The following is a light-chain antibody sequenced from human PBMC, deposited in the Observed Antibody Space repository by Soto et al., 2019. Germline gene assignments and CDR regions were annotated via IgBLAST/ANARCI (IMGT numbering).Light chain of an antibody. CDR3: QQYDSLPPT. V-gene: IGKV1-33*01. J-gene: IGKJ4*01. CDR1: QDIKNF. CDR2: DAF. Sequence: DIQMTQSPSSLSASVGDSVTMTCQASQDIKNFLNWYQQKPGKAPKLLIYDAFKLDTGVPSRFSGSGYGTDFTFTISSLQPEDIATYFCQQYDSLPPTFGGGTKVEI.